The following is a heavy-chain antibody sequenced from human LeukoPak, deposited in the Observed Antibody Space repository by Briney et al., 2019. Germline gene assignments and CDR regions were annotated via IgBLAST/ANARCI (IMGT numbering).Heavy chain of an antibody. J-gene: IGHJ5*02. CDR1: GGSLSSSSNY. Sequence: SETLSLTCTVSGGSLSSSSNYWGWLRQPRGRGLKWIGSIYYSRSNYYNPSLKSPVTISVDTSKNQFSLNLSSVTAADTAVYYCARYYQIRFDHWGPGTLVTVSS. CDR2: IYYSRSN. D-gene: IGHD2/OR15-2a*01. CDR3: ARYYQIRFDH. V-gene: IGHV4-39*07.